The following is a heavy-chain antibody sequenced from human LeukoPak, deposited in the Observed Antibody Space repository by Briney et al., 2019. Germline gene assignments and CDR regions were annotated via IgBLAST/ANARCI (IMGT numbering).Heavy chain of an antibody. V-gene: IGHV3-21*01. J-gene: IGHJ5*02. CDR1: GFMFSGYS. CDR3: ARSKFP. Sequence: GGSLRLSCAASGFMFSGYSMNWVRQAPGKGLEWVSSISSSSRYIFYGDSVKGRFTISRDNAKNSLYLQMNSLRAEDTAVYYCARSKFPWGQGTLVTVSS. CDR2: ISSSSRYI.